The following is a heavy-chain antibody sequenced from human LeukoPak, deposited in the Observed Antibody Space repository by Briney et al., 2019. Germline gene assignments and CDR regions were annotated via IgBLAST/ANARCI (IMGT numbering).Heavy chain of an antibody. Sequence: PGGSLRLSCAASGFTFDDYGMSWVRQAPGKGLEWVSGINWNGGSTGYEDSVKGRFTISRDNAKNSLYLQMNSLRAEDTALYYCARDGHRSSENWFDPWGQGTLVTVSS. CDR2: INWNGGST. D-gene: IGHD2-2*01. CDR1: GFTFDDYG. V-gene: IGHV3-20*04. CDR3: ARDGHRSSENWFDP. J-gene: IGHJ5*02.